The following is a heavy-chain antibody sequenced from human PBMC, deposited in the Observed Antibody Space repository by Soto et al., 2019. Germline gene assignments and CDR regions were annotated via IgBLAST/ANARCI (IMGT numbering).Heavy chain of an antibody. CDR3: ARGVRSRITGTTDKKTYYYYYMDV. J-gene: IGHJ6*03. Sequence: ASVKVSCKASGYTFTSYDINWVRQATGQGLEWMGWMNPNSGNTGYAQKFQGRVTMTRNTSISTAYMELSSLRSEDTAVYYCARGVRSRITGTTDKKTYYYYYMDVWGKGTTVTVSS. D-gene: IGHD1-7*01. CDR2: MNPNSGNT. V-gene: IGHV1-8*01. CDR1: GYTFTSYD.